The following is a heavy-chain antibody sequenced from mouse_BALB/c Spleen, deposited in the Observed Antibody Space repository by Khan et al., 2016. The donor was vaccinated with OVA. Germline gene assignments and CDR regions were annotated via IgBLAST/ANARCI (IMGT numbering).Heavy chain of an antibody. CDR3: ARLAYYYDSEGFAY. CDR1: GFTFSTYG. D-gene: IGHD1-1*01. Sequence: EVQVVESGGDLVKPGGSLKLSCAASGFTFSTYGMSWVRQTPDNRLEWVATVSTGGSYTYYPDSVKGRFTISRDNAKKTLYLQMSSLKSEDTAMFYCARLAYYYDSEGFAYWGQGTLVTVSA. V-gene: IGHV5-6*01. J-gene: IGHJ3*01. CDR2: VSTGGSYT.